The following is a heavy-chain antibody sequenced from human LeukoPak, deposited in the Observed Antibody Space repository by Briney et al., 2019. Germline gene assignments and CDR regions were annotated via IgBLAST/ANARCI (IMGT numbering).Heavy chain of an antibody. CDR2: ISITTASI. CDR1: GFTFSSYN. Sequence: SGGSLRLSCAASGFTFSSYNMIWVRQAPGKGLECVSFISITTASIYYADSVKGRFSASRDNAKNSLYLQMNSLRDEDTVVYYRARGEGAIDFWGQGTLVTVSS. J-gene: IGHJ4*02. CDR3: ARGEGAIDF. D-gene: IGHD3-16*01. V-gene: IGHV3-48*02.